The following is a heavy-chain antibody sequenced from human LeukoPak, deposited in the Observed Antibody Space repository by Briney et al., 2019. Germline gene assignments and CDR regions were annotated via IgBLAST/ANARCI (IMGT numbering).Heavy chain of an antibody. CDR1: GGSISSSNW. V-gene: IGHV4-39*01. CDR2: IYYSGST. J-gene: IGHJ4*02. Sequence: SETLSLTCAVSGGSISSSNWWSWVRQPPGKGLEWIGTIYYSGSTYYNPSLKSRVTISVDTSKNQFSLRLTSVTAADTAVYYCARHVKDFWNYYLSNFDYWGQGTLVTVSS. CDR3: ARHVKDFWNYYLSNFDY. D-gene: IGHD3-3*01.